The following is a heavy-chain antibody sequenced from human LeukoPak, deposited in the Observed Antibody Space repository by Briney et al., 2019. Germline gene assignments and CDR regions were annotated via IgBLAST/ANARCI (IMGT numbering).Heavy chain of an antibody. J-gene: IGHJ3*02. Sequence: GRSLRLSCVASTSIFTLGDFPVHWVRQPPGRGLEWVGVVSDDGGRVYYSDTVKGRFTISRDNSKNTLYLQMNSLRAEDTAVYYCAKSEEDIVRNPRGGCAFDIWGQGTMVTVSS. CDR2: VSDDGGRV. CDR1: TSIFTLGDFP. D-gene: IGHD5-12*01. V-gene: IGHV3-30-3*02. CDR3: AKSEEDIVRNPRGGCAFDI.